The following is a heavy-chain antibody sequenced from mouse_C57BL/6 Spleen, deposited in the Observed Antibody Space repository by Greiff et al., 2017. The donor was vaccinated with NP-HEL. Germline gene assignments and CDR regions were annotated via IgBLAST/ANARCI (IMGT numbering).Heavy chain of an antibody. CDR2: IDPSDSET. Sequence: QVQLKQPGAELVRPGSSVKLSCKASGYTFTSYWMHWVKQRPIQGLEWIGNIDPSDSETHYNQKFKDKATLTVDKSSCTAYMQLSSLTSEDSAVYYCARFPYDYDGYFDVWGTGTTVTVSS. D-gene: IGHD2-4*01. CDR1: GYTFTSYW. CDR3: ARFPYDYDGYFDV. V-gene: IGHV1-52*01. J-gene: IGHJ1*03.